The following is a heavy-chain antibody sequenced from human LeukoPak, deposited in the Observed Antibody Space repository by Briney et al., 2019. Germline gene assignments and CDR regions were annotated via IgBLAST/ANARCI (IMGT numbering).Heavy chain of an antibody. V-gene: IGHV4-38-2*02. CDR1: DYSISSGYY. D-gene: IGHD6-13*01. Sequence: PSETLSLTCTVSDYSISSGYYWGWIRQPPGKGLEWIGSMYHSGNTYYNPSLKSRITISVDTSKNQFSLKLSSVTAADTAVYYCARLRTGIAAAAADYWGQGTLVTVSS. CDR3: ARLRTGIAAAAADY. J-gene: IGHJ4*02. CDR2: MYHSGNT.